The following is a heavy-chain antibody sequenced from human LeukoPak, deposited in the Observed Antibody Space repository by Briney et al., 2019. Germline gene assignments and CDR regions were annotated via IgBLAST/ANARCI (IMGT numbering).Heavy chain of an antibody. D-gene: IGHD6-19*01. V-gene: IGHV1-24*01. CDR3: ATWPLYSSGWSGGY. CDR1: GYTLTELS. Sequence: GASVKVSCKVSGYTLTELSMHWVRQAPGKGLEWMGGFDPEDGETIYAQKFQGRVTMTEATSTDTAYMELSSLRSEDTAVYYCATWPLYSSGWSGGYWGQGTLVTVSS. CDR2: FDPEDGET. J-gene: IGHJ4*02.